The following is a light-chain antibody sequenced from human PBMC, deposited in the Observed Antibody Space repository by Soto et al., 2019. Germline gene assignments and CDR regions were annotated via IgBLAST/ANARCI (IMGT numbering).Light chain of an antibody. CDR3: SSYTRSSTHV. CDR1: SSDVGGYNY. CDR2: DVT. Sequence: QSVLTQPASVSGSPGQSITISCTGTSSDVGGYNYVSWYQQHPGKAPKLMIYDVTNRPSGVSNRFSGSKSGNTASLTISGLQAEDEAEYYCSSYTRSSTHVFGTGTKVTVL. V-gene: IGLV2-14*03. J-gene: IGLJ1*01.